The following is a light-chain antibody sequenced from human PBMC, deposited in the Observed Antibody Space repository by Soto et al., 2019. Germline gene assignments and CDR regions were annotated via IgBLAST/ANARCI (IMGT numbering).Light chain of an antibody. CDR1: SSDVGAYNH. V-gene: IGLV2-14*03. CDR2: EVN. Sequence: QSALTQPASVSGSPGPSITISCTGTSSDVGAYNHVSWYQQHPGKVPKVMIYEVNNWPSGVSNRFSASTSGNTASLTISGLQAEDEATYYCSSFTSGGTWVFGRGTKLAVL. J-gene: IGLJ3*02. CDR3: SSFTSGGTWV.